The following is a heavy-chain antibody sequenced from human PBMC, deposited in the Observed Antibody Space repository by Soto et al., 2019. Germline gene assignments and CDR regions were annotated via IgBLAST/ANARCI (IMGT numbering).Heavy chain of an antibody. CDR1: GYTFISYG. Sequence: ASVKVSCKASGYTFISYGISWVRQAPGQGLEWMGWISAYNANTNYAQELQGRVIMTTDTSTSTAYMELRSLRSDDTAVYYCARGGYSYGYVFYGMDGWGQGTTVTVSS. D-gene: IGHD5-18*01. J-gene: IGHJ6*02. CDR2: ISAYNANT. CDR3: ARGGYSYGYVFYGMDG. V-gene: IGHV1-18*01.